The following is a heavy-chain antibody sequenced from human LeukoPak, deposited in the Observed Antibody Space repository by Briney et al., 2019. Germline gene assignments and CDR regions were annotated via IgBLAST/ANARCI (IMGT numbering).Heavy chain of an antibody. CDR2: IRYDGDIK. CDR3: AKGEGWQQPYYYYMDV. V-gene: IGHV3-30*02. J-gene: IGHJ6*03. CDR1: GFTFSSC. D-gene: IGHD6-13*01. Sequence: GGSLRLSCAASGFTFSSCMHWVRQAPGKGLEWVSFIRYDGDIKYYADSVKGRFTISRDNSKNTLYLQMNSLTAEDTAVYYCAKGEGWQQPYYYYMDVWGKGTTVTISS.